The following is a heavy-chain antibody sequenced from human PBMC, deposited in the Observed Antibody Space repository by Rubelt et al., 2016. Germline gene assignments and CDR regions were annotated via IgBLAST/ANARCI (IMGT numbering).Heavy chain of an antibody. CDR1: GFTFSSYA. CDR3: AKAGYTSGWFNWFDP. D-gene: IGHD6-19*01. J-gene: IGHJ5*02. CDR2: ISGSGGTT. V-gene: IGHV3-23*01. Sequence: ESGGGLVQPGGSLRLSCAVSGFTFSSYAMTWVRQAPGKGLEWGSVISGSGGTTYYAASVKGRVTISRGTSKNTRYLQMNSLRAEDTAVYYCAKAGYTSGWFNWFDPWGQGTLVTVSS.